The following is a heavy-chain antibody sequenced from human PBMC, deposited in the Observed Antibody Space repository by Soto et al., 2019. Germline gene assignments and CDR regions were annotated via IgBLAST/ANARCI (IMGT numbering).Heavy chain of an antibody. J-gene: IGHJ5*02. D-gene: IGHD3-3*01. Sequence: SDTLSLTCTVSGGSIGSYYWSWIRQPPGKGLECIGYIYYSGSTNYNPSLKSRVTISVDTSKNQFSLKLNSVTAADTAAYYCTRLYYDIWSGLDDWFDPWGQGTLVTVSS. V-gene: IGHV4-59*12. CDR2: IYYSGST. CDR3: TRLYYDIWSGLDDWFDP. CDR1: GGSIGSYY.